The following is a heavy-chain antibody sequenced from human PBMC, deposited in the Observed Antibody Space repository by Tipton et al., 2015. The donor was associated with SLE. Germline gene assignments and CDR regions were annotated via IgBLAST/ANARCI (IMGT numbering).Heavy chain of an antibody. J-gene: IGHJ3*02. CDR3: ARESPGTHAFDI. D-gene: IGHD1-7*01. CDR2: IYSGGST. V-gene: IGHV3-66*02. CDR1: GFTVSSNY. Sequence: SLRLSCAASGFTVSSNYMSWVRQAPGKGLEWVSVIYSGGSTYYADSVKGRFTISRDNSKNTLYLQMNSLRAEDTAVYYCARESPGTHAFDIWGQGTMVTVSS.